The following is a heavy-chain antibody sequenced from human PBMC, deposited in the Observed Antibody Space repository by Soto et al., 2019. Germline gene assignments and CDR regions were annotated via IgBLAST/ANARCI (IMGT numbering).Heavy chain of an antibody. V-gene: IGHV4-39*01. J-gene: IGHJ4*02. CDR1: GGSISSSYYY. CDR3: VSGYPWVGFDY. Sequence: SETLCLTCTVSGGSISSSYYYWGWIRQPPGKGLEWIGNIYYSGSASYNPSLKSRVTISVDTSKNQVSLKLSSVTAADTAVYNCVSGYPWVGFDYWGQGTLVTVSS. D-gene: IGHD5-18*01. CDR2: IYYSGSA.